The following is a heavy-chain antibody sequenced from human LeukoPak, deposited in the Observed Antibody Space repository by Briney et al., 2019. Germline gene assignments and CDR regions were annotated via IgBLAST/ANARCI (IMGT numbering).Heavy chain of an antibody. CDR3: ARERTVGGSGSYYNPSRRYYFDY. Sequence: SVKVSCKASGGTFSSYAISWVRQAPGQGLEWMGRIIPILCIANYAQKFQGRVTITADKSTSTDYIELSSVRSADTAVYYCARERTVGGSGSYYNPSRRYYFDYWGQGTLVTVSS. D-gene: IGHD3-10*01. J-gene: IGHJ4*02. V-gene: IGHV1-69*04. CDR1: GGTFSSYA. CDR2: IIPILCIA.